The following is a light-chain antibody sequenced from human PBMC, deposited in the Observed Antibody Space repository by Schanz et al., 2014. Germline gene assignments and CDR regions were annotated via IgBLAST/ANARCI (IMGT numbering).Light chain of an antibody. Sequence: DIQMTQSPSSLSASVGDRVTITCRASQSISTYLNWYQQKPGQAPKLLIYSASTLRTGVPSKFSGSGSGTYFTFTISSLQPEDVATYYCQQYNSYPLTFGGGTKVEIK. CDR3: QQYNSYPLT. CDR1: QSISTY. J-gene: IGKJ4*01. V-gene: IGKV1-16*02. CDR2: SAS.